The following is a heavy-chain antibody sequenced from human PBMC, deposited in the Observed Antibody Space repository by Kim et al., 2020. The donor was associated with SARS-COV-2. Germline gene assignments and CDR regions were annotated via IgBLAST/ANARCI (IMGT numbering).Heavy chain of an antibody. J-gene: IGHJ4*02. D-gene: IGHD5-12*01. V-gene: IGHV3-33*01. CDR1: GFTFSSYG. CDR2: IWYDGSNK. CDR3: ARDLRRDGYNPFDY. Sequence: GGSLRLSCAASGFTFSSYGMHWVRQAPGKGLEWVAVIWYDGSNKYYADSVKGRFTISRDNSKNTLYLQMNSLRAEDTAVYYCARDLRRDGYNPFDYWGQGTLVTVSS.